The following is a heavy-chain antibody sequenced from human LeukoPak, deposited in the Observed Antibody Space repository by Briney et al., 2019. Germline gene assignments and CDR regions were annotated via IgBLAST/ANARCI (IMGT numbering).Heavy chain of an antibody. CDR2: IVVGSGNT. V-gene: IGHV1-58*01. D-gene: IGHD3-10*01. CDR3: AAGGPYGSGSYSFDI. Sequence: SVKVSCKASGFTFTSPAVQWVRQARGQRLEWIGWIVVGSGNTNYAQKCQERVTITRDMSTSTAYMELSSLRSEDTAVYYCAAGGPYGSGSYSFDIWGQGTMVTVSS. CDR1: GFTFTSPA. J-gene: IGHJ3*02.